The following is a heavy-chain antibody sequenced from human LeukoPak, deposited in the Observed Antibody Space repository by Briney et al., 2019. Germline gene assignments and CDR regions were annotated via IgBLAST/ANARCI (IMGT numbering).Heavy chain of an antibody. CDR1: GFTFSNYA. J-gene: IGHJ4*02. CDR3: AKRQVVVVAPFDY. Sequence: GGSLRLSCAASGFTFSNYAMSWVRQAPGKGLEWVSAISGSGGTTYHADSVKGRFTISRDNSKNTLYLQMNSLRAEDTAVYYCAKRQVVVVAPFDYWGQGTLVTVSS. V-gene: IGHV3-23*01. D-gene: IGHD2-15*01. CDR2: ISGSGGTT.